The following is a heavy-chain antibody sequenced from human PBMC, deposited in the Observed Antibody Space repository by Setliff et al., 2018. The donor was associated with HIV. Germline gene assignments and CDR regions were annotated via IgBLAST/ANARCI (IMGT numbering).Heavy chain of an antibody. Sequence: GASVKVSCKCSGYRFMSYGFTWVRQAPGQGLEWVGWTSSFSGATKYSQNLQGRVTMTTDTSTNTAYMELRSLKSDDTAVYYCAREVDGLELDHWGQGTLVTVSS. J-gene: IGHJ4*02. CDR1: GYRFMSYG. V-gene: IGHV1-18*01. CDR2: TSSFSGAT. CDR3: AREVDGLELDH.